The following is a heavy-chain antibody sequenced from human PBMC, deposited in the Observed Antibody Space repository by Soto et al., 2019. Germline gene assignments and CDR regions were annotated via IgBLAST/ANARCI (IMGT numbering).Heavy chain of an antibody. CDR3: AKVQKYYDFWSGLDY. Sequence: EVQLLESGGGLVQPGGSLRLSCAASGFTFSSYAMSWVRQAPGKGLEWVSAISGSGGSTYYADSVKGRFTISRDNSKNTLYLQMNSMRAEDTAVYYCAKVQKYYDFWSGLDYWGQGTLVTVSS. CDR2: ISGSGGST. CDR1: GFTFSSYA. J-gene: IGHJ4*02. D-gene: IGHD3-3*01. V-gene: IGHV3-23*01.